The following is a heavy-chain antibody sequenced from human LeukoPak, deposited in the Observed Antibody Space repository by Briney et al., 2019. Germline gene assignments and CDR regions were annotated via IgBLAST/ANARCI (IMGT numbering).Heavy chain of an antibody. D-gene: IGHD4-17*01. CDR2: IYYTGTT. CDR1: GRSISYYY. CDR3: AREDPQTTVPEGMDV. J-gene: IGHJ6*02. V-gene: IGHV4-59*01. Sequence: SETLSLTCTVSGRSISYYYWSWIRHSPGKGLEWIGYIYYTGTTNYNPSLKSRVTISVDTSKNQFSLQLRSVTAADTAVYYCAREDPQTTVPEGMDVWGQPTTATVSS.